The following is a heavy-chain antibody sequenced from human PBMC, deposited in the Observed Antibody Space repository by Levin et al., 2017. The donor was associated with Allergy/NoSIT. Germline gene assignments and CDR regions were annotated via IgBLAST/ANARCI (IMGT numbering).Heavy chain of an antibody. Sequence: SETLSLTCAVYGGSFSGYYWSWIRQPPGKGLEWIGEINHSGSTNYNPSLKSRVTISKDTSTNQFSLSLTFVTAADTAVYYCASAPDRGRGYWQIDSWGQGTLVTVSS. CDR3: ASAPDRGRGYWQIDS. CDR1: GGSFSGYY. V-gene: IGHV4-34*01. D-gene: IGHD3-22*01. J-gene: IGHJ4*02. CDR2: INHSGST.